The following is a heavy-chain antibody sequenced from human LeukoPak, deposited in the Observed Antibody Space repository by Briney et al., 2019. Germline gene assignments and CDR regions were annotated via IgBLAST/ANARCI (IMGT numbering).Heavy chain of an antibody. J-gene: IGHJ4*02. CDR1: GFTFSSYS. V-gene: IGHV3-48*01. Sequence: GGSLRLSCAASGFTFSSYSMNWVRQAPGKGLEWISYISSSGPTIYYADSVKGRFTISRDNAKNSVYLQMNSLRAEDTAVYYCTRLHGAYPIDFWGQGTLVTVSS. CDR3: TRLHGAYPIDF. D-gene: IGHD4/OR15-4a*01. CDR2: ISSSGPTI.